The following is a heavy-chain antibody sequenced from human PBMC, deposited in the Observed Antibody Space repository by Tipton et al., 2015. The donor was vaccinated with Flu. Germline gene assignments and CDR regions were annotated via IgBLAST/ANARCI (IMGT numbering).Heavy chain of an antibody. V-gene: IGHV4-4*02. CDR3: ARDRGYYDSAAGLFDY. CDR2: VHHSGSA. Sequence: LSLTCAVSGGSITSSHWWSWIRQPPGKGLEWIGEVHHSGSANYDLSLKSRVSISVDTSKNQFSLKLTSVTAADTAVYYCARDRGYYDSAAGLFDYWGQGTLVTVSS. CDR1: GGSITSSHW. D-gene: IGHD3-22*01. J-gene: IGHJ4*02.